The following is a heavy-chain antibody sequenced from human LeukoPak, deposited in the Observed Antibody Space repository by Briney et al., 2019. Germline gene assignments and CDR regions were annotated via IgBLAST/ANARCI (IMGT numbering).Heavy chain of an antibody. CDR2: INAGNGNT. J-gene: IGHJ4*02. CDR1: GYTFTSYA. D-gene: IGHD2-8*01. Sequence: GASVKVSCKASGYTFTSYAMHWVRQAPGQRLEWMGWINAGNGNTKYSQKFQGRVAITRDTSASTAYMELSSLRSEDTAVYYCARDLGYCTNGVCHTSFDYWGQGTLVAVSS. V-gene: IGHV1-3*01. CDR3: ARDLGYCTNGVCHTSFDY.